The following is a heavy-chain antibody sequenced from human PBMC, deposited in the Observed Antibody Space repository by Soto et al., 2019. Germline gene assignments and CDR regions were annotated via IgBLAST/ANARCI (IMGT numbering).Heavy chain of an antibody. D-gene: IGHD3-3*01. CDR2: ISWNSDSI. J-gene: IGHJ4*01. Sequence: EAQLVESGGGFVQPGRSLRLSCAGSGFIFDDFAIHWVRQAPGKGLEWVSGISWNSDSIGYADSVKGRFTISRDNAKNSLYFEMNSLRVEDTALYYCTTVGGLYDVWSGPVHFDRWGPGTLVTVSS. CDR3: TTVGGLYDVWSGPVHFDR. CDR1: GFIFDDFA. V-gene: IGHV3-9*01.